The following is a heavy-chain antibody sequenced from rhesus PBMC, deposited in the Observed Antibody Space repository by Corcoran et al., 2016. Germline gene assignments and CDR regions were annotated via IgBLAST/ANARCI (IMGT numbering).Heavy chain of an antibody. V-gene: IGHV4-160*01. J-gene: IGHJ4*01. CDR3: AAPGRYSVIFDY. Sequence: QVQLQESCPGLVKPSETLSLPCAVSGGSIRSNYGSWLRQAPGKGLGWIVRIYVSGGSTDYNPSLKSRVTISTDTSKTQFSLKLSSVTAADTAVYYCAAPGRYSVIFDYWGQGVLVTVSS. D-gene: IGHD6-25*01. CDR2: IYVSGGST. CDR1: GGSIRSNY.